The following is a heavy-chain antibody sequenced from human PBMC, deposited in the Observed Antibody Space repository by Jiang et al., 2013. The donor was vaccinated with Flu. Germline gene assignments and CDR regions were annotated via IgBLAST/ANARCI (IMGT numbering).Heavy chain of an antibody. Sequence: CTVSGGSVDQDWLLLELGPPPPREGPGVGSGHISYSGNTDYNASLKSRVSISLDTTSNQFSLNLNSVTAADTAVYYCARFYDLPTGYYTKWFDPWGQGTLVTVSS. CDR3: ARFYDLPTGYYTKWFDP. V-gene: IGHV4-31*03. D-gene: IGHD3/OR15-3a*01. CDR1: GGSVDQDWLL. CDR2: ISYSGNT. J-gene: IGHJ5*02.